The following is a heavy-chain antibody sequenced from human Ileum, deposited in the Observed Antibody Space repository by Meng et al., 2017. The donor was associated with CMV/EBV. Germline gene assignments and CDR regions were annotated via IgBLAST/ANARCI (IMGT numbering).Heavy chain of an antibody. D-gene: IGHD1-26*01. V-gene: IGHV4-31*02. Sequence: VSGGSISRGGYYWTWIRQHPTEGLEWIGYIYYRGSSYYNPSLKSRVTMSVDTSKNQFSLNVSSVTDADTAIYFCARGIRRGTPYFDFWGQGALVTVSS. CDR1: GGSISRGGYY. J-gene: IGHJ4*02. CDR2: IYYRGSS. CDR3: ARGIRRGTPYFDF.